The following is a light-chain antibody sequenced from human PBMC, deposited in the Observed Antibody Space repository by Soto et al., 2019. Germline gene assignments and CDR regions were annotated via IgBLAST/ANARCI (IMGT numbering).Light chain of an antibody. J-gene: IGLJ1*01. Sequence: QSALAQPASVSGSTGQSITISCTGTSSDVGGYNYVSWYQQHPGKAPKLMIYEVSNRPSGVSNRFSGSKSGNTASVTISGLQAEDEADYYCTSYTSSSTLYVFGTGTKPAVL. V-gene: IGLV2-14*01. CDR3: TSYTSSSTLYV. CDR2: EVS. CDR1: SSDVGGYNY.